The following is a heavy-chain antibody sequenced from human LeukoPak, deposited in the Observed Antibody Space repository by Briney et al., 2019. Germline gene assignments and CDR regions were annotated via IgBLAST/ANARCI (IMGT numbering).Heavy chain of an antibody. D-gene: IGHD6-19*01. CDR3: AKDSSGSVY. Sequence: SETLSLTCTVSGGSISGYFWSWIRQPPGKGLEWIGYIYYSGSTNYNPSLKSRVTISVDTSKNQFSLKLSSVTAADTAVYYCAKDSSGSVYWGQGTLVTVSS. CDR2: IYYSGST. J-gene: IGHJ4*02. V-gene: IGHV4-59*01. CDR1: GGSISGYF.